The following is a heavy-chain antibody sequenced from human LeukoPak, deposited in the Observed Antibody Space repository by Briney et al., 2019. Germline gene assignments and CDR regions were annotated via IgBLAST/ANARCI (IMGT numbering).Heavy chain of an antibody. CDR1: GGSISSSSYY. Sequence: SETLSLTCTVSGGSISSSSYYWGWIRQPPGKGLEWIGSIYYSGSTYYNPSLKSRVTISVDTSKNQFSLKLSSVTAADTAVYYCASPRLRFDAFDIWGQGTMVTVSS. V-gene: IGHV4-39*01. J-gene: IGHJ3*02. CDR3: ASPRLRFDAFDI. CDR2: IYYSGST. D-gene: IGHD4-17*01.